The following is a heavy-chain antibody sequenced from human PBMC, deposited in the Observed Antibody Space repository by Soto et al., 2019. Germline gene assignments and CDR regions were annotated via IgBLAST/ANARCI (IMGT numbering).Heavy chain of an antibody. CDR1: GFSLSTSGVG. Sequence: QITLKESGPALVKPTQTLTLTCTFSGFSLSTSGVGVGWIRQPPGEALEWLALIYWDDYKHFSPSLESRLTITKDTSKKQVVLTMTNMDPVDTATYYCVHKGAGDRILDYWGQGTLVTVSS. V-gene: IGHV2-5*02. CDR2: IYWDDYK. J-gene: IGHJ4*02. CDR3: VHKGAGDRILDY. D-gene: IGHD3-16*01.